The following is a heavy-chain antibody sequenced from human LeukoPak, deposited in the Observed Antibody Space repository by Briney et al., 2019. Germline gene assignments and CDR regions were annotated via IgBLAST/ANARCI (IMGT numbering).Heavy chain of an antibody. J-gene: IGHJ3*02. CDR2: ISYDRSNK. Sequence: GRSLRLSCAASGFTFCSYGMKWVRQSQGKGRVGVAVISYDRSNKYYADSVKGRFTITKDNSKNTLYLRMNSLKAEDTAVYYCAKDRNAVGVGAFDIWGQGTMVTVSS. CDR1: GFTFCSYG. D-gene: IGHD1-26*01. CDR3: AKDRNAVGVGAFDI. V-gene: IGHV3-30*18.